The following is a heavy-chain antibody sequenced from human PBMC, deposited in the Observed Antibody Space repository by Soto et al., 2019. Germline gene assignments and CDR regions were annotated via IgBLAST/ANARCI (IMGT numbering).Heavy chain of an antibody. CDR1: GFSLSTSGVG. Sequence: QITLKESGPTLVKPTQTLTLTCTFSGFSLSTSGVGVGWIRQPPGKALEWLALIYWDDDKRYSPSLKSRLTXXKDTAKNQGVLTMTNMDPVDTATYYCARGGSGWGYWGQGTLVTVSS. CDR3: ARGGSGWGY. CDR2: IYWDDDK. V-gene: IGHV2-5*02. J-gene: IGHJ4*02. D-gene: IGHD6-19*01.